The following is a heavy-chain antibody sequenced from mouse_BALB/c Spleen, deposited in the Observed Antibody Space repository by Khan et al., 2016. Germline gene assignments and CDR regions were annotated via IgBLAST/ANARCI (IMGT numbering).Heavy chain of an antibody. CDR2: ISYSGST. D-gene: IGHD1-1*01. J-gene: IGHJ4*01. CDR1: GYSITSDYA. CDR3: DCITTVGAMDY. Sequence: VQLKQSGPGLVKPSQSLSLTCTVTGYSITSDYAWNWIRQFPGNKLEWMGYISYSGSTSNNPSLKSRISITRDTSKNQFFLLLNSVTTEDTATYYCDCITTVGAMDYWGQGTAVTVSS. V-gene: IGHV3-2*02.